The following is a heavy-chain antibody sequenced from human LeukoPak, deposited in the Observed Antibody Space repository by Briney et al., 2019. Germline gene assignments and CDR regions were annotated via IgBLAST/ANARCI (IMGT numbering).Heavy chain of an antibody. V-gene: IGHV1-69*06. D-gene: IGHD3-3*01. Sequence: GPSVKVSCKASGGTFSSYAISWVRHAPGQGLEWMGGIIPIFGTANYAQKFQGRVTITAHTSTSTTYMEPRSLRSDGTSVYYCASYNALTIFGVGGKAYYYYYMDGWGKGTTVTVSS. CDR2: IIPIFGTA. CDR3: ASYNALTIFGVGGKAYYYYYMDG. J-gene: IGHJ6*03. CDR1: GGTFSSYA.